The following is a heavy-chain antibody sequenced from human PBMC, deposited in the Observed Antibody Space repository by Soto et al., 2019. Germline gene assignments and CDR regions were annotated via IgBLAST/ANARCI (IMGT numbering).Heavy chain of an antibody. Sequence: PLGSLRLSCAASGFTFSSYAMHWVRQAPGKGLEWVAVISYDGSNKYYADSVKGRFTISRDNSKNTLYLQMNSLRAEDTAVYYCARDRTRRSDYNVPLGYWGQGTLVTVSS. CDR2: ISYDGSNK. D-gene: IGHD3-10*01. J-gene: IGHJ4*02. V-gene: IGHV3-30-3*01. CDR1: GFTFSSYA. CDR3: ARDRTRRSDYNVPLGY.